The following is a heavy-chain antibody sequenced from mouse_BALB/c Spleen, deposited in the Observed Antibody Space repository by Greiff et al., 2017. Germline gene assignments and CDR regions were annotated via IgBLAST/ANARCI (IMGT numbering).Heavy chain of an antibody. J-gene: IGHJ3*01. Sequence: EVKLMESGGGLVKPGGSLKLSCAASGFTFSSYTMSWVRQTPEKRLEWVATISSGGSYTYYPDSVKGRFTISRDNAKNTLYLQMSSLKSEDTAMYYCTRDQGAYDYDGGFAYWGQGTLVTVSA. CDR2: ISSGGSYT. CDR1: GFTFSSYT. CDR3: TRDQGAYDYDGGFAY. V-gene: IGHV5-6-4*01. D-gene: IGHD2-4*01.